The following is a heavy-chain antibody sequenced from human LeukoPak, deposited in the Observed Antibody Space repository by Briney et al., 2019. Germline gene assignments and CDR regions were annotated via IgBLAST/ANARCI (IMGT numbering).Heavy chain of an antibody. J-gene: IGHJ4*02. CDR2: IWYDGSNK. Sequence: GGSLRLSCAASGFTFSSYGMHWVRQAPGKGLEWVAVIWYDGSNKYYADPVKGRFTISRDNSKNTLYLQMNSLRAEDTAVYYCAREQYYYGSGTHLDYWGQGTLVTVSS. CDR1: GFTFSSYG. D-gene: IGHD3-10*01. V-gene: IGHV3-33*01. CDR3: AREQYYYGSGTHLDY.